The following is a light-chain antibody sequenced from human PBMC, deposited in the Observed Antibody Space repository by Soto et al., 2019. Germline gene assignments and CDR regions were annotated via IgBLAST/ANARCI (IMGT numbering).Light chain of an antibody. V-gene: IGLV1-40*01. CDR3: QSYDSTLSGLYV. Sequence: QSVLTQPPSMSGAPGQRVTISCTGTSANIGAGYDVHWYQQLPGMAPKLLIYGNNKRPSGVPDRFSGSKSGTSASLAITGLQAEDEADYYCQSYDSTLSGLYVLGTGTKPTVL. J-gene: IGLJ1*01. CDR2: GNN. CDR1: SANIGAGYD.